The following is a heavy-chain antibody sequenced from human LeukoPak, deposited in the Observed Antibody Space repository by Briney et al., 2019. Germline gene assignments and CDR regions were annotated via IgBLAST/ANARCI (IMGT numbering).Heavy chain of an antibody. CDR3: ARGIAARPLYYFDY. J-gene: IGHJ4*02. CDR2: IYHSGST. D-gene: IGHD6-6*01. V-gene: IGHV4-39*07. Sequence: SETLSLTCTVSGGSISSSSYYWGWIRQPPGKGLEWIGEIYHSGSTNYNPSLKSRVTISVDKSKNQFSLKLSSVTAADTAVYYCARGIAARPLYYFDYWGQGTLVTVSS. CDR1: GGSISSSSYY.